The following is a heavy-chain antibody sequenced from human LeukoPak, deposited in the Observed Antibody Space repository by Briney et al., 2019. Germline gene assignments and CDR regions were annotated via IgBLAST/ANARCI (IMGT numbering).Heavy chain of an antibody. CDR3: ARDAGSYTMGNWFDP. CDR2: ISASSGAM. Sequence: GGSLRLSCAASGFTFSSYSMNWVRQAPGKGLEWVAYISASSGAMCYADSVKGRFTITRDDARNSLYLLMNSLRDEDSAVYYCARDAGSYTMGNWFDPWGQGTLVTVSS. V-gene: IGHV3-48*02. CDR1: GFTFSSYS. J-gene: IGHJ5*02. D-gene: IGHD1-26*01.